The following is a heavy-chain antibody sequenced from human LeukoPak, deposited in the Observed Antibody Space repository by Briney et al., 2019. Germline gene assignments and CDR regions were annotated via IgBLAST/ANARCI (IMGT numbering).Heavy chain of an antibody. Sequence: GGSLRLPCAASGFTFSSYWMSWVRQAPGKGLEWVANIKQDGSEKYYVDSVKGRFTISRDNAKNSLYLQMNSLRAEDTAVYYCARDSPIAVAGNFDYWGQGTLVTVSS. CDR3: ARDSPIAVAGNFDY. J-gene: IGHJ4*02. CDR1: GFTFSSYW. V-gene: IGHV3-7*01. CDR2: IKQDGSEK. D-gene: IGHD6-19*01.